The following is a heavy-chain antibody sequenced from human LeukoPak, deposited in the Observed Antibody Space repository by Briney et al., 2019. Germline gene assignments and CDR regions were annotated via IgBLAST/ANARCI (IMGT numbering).Heavy chain of an antibody. CDR2: MNPNSGNT. D-gene: IGHD3-22*01. CDR1: GYTFTSYD. Sequence: GASVKVSCKASGYTFTSYDINWVRQATGQGLEWMGWMNPNSGNTGYAQKFQGRVTMTRNTSISTAYMELSSLRSEDTAVYYCARGPYYYDSSASGEMAFDIWGQGTMVTVSS. V-gene: IGHV1-8*01. CDR3: ARGPYYYDSSASGEMAFDI. J-gene: IGHJ3*02.